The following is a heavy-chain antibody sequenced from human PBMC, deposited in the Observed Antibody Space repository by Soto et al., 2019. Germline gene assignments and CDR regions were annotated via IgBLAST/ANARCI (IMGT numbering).Heavy chain of an antibody. D-gene: IGHD2-2*01. V-gene: IGHV4-34*01. Sequence: SETLSLTCAVYGESFSGYYWSWIGQPPGKGLGWIGEISHSESTNYNPSLKRRVTISVDTSKKQFSLKLSSVTAADTAVYYCARGQFVVLPVANYYYYYMDVWGKGTTVTVSS. CDR1: GESFSGYY. J-gene: IGHJ6*03. CDR3: ARGQFVVLPVANYYYYYMDV. CDR2: ISHSEST.